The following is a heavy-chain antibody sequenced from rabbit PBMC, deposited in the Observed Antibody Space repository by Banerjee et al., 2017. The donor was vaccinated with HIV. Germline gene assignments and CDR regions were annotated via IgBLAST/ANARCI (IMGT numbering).Heavy chain of an antibody. V-gene: IGHV1S40*01. CDR1: GFDLSRYYY. D-gene: IGHD1-1*01. CDR2: IYTGSASGT. J-gene: IGHJ4*01. CDR3: ARGVYAISSGYYILNYFNL. Sequence: QSLEESGGDLVKPGASLTLTCTASGFDLSRYYYICWVRQAPGKGLEWIACIYTGSASGTYYASWAKGRFTSSKTSSTTVTLQMTSLTAADTATYFCARGVYAISSGYYILNYFNLWGQGTLVTVS.